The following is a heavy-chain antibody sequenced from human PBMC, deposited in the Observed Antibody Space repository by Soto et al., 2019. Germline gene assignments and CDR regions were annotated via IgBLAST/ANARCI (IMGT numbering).Heavy chain of an antibody. CDR3: AKDGQYDYVWGSYPPASIWFDP. CDR2: ISSSSSYI. D-gene: IGHD3-16*02. J-gene: IGHJ5*02. CDR1: GFTFSSYS. V-gene: IGHV3-21*04. Sequence: GGSLRLSCAASGFTFSSYSMNWVRQAPGKGLEWVSSISSSSSYIYYADSVKGRFTISRDNSKNSLYLQMNSLRAEDTAVYYCAKDGQYDYVWGSYPPASIWFDPWGQGTLVTVSS.